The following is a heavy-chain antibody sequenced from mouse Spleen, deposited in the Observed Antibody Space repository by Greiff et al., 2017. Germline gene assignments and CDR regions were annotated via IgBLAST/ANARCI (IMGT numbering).Heavy chain of an antibody. D-gene: IGHD1-1*01. J-gene: IGHJ2*01. V-gene: IGHV1-59*01. CDR1: GYTFTSYW. CDR3: ARSGTTVVADF. CDR2: IDPSDSYT. Sequence: QVQLQQPGAELVRPGTSVKLSCKASGYTFTSYWMHWVKQRPGQGLEWIGVIDPSDSYTNYNQKFKGKATLTVDTSSSTAYMQLSSLTSEDSAVYYCARSGTTVVADFWGQGTTLTVSS.